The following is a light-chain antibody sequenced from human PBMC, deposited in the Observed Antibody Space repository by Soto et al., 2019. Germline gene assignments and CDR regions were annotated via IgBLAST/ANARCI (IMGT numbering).Light chain of an antibody. CDR3: QQYGSSPWT. Sequence: EIVLTQSPGNLSLSPGESATLSCRASQSVTSTHLAWYQQKPGQAPRLLIYAASSRATGIPDRFSGSGSGTGFTLTISRLEPEDFAVYYCQQYGSSPWTFGQGTKVEIK. V-gene: IGKV3-20*01. J-gene: IGKJ1*01. CDR1: QSVTSTH. CDR2: AAS.